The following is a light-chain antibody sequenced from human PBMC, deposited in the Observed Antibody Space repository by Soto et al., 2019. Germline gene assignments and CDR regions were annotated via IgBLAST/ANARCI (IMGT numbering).Light chain of an antibody. Sequence: DIQMTQSQSSVSASVGDRVIITCRASQDISRWLAWYQQKPGRAPQLLIYATSNLQSGVPSRFSGSGSGTDFTLTISNLHPEDFATYYCQQANTFPHTLGEGTRVEIK. J-gene: IGKJ1*01. CDR2: ATS. V-gene: IGKV1-12*01. CDR1: QDISRW. CDR3: QQANTFPHT.